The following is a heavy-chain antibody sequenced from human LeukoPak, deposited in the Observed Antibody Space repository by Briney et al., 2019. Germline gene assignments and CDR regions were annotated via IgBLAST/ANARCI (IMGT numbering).Heavy chain of an antibody. CDR1: GGSISSYY. CDR3: ARDRYNWNYGTRYFDL. D-gene: IGHD1-7*01. V-gene: IGHV4-4*07. Sequence: SETLSLTCTVSGGSISSYYWSWIRQPAGKGLEWIGRIYTSGSTNYNPSLKSRVTMSVDTSKNQFSLKLSSVTAADTAVYYYARDRYNWNYGTRYFDLWGRGTLVTVSS. CDR2: IYTSGST. J-gene: IGHJ2*01.